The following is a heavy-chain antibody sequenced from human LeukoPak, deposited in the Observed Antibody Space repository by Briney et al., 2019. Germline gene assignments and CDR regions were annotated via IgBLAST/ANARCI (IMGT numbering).Heavy chain of an antibody. CDR1: GFTVSSNY. Sequence: PGGSLRLSCAASGFTVSSNYMSWVRQAPGKGLEWVSVIYSGGSTYYADSVKGRFTISRDNSKNTLYLQMNSLRAEDTAVYYCARDQPRSGWAFDYWGQGTLVTVSS. J-gene: IGHJ4*02. V-gene: IGHV3-66*01. CDR2: IYSGGST. D-gene: IGHD6-19*01. CDR3: ARDQPRSGWAFDY.